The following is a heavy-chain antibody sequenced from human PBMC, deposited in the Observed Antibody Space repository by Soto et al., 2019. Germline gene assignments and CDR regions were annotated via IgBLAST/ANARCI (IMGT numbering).Heavy chain of an antibody. D-gene: IGHD2-2*01. CDR1: GFTFSSYA. CDR3: ARGSTSCYLCLDY. CDR2: ISYDGSNK. J-gene: IGHJ4*02. V-gene: IGHV3-30-3*01. Sequence: QVPLVESGGGVVQPGRSLRLSCAASGFTFSSYAMHWVRQAPGKGLEWVAVISYDGSNKYYADSVKGRFTISRDNSKNTLYLQMNSLRAEDTAVYYCARGSTSCYLCLDYWGQGTLVTVSS.